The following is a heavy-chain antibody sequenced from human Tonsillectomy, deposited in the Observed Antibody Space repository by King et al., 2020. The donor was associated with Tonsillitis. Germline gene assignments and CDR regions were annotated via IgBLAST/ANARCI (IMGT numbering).Heavy chain of an antibody. CDR1: GYTFTTYG. CDR2: ISAYNGNT. V-gene: IGHV1-18*01. J-gene: IGHJ6*02. D-gene: IGHD3-10*01. CDR3: ARDTALGSWITKRTNYYGSGSGYGMDV. Sequence: QLVQSGAEVKKPGASVKVSCKASGYTFTTYGISWVRQAPGQGLEWMGWISAYNGNTNYAQKLQGRVTMTTDTSKSTAYMELRSLRSDDTAVYYCARDTALGSWITKRTNYYGSGSGYGMDVWGQGTTVTVSS.